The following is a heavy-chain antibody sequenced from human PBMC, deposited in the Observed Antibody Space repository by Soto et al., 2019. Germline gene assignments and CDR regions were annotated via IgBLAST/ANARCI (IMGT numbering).Heavy chain of an antibody. CDR3: ARDRDYYYDNRDKYQYPHAMEG. Sequence: QVQLVQSGTEVKKPGASVKVSCKASGYTFTNYAISWVRQAPGQGLEWMGWISAYSDRTNYAQNLQGKVTMTTGTATSTGYMEVGGLRSDRTAVYYCARDRDYYYDNRDKYQYPHAMEGWGQGNTVTISS. J-gene: IGHJ6*01. D-gene: IGHD3-22*01. CDR1: GYTFTNYA. V-gene: IGHV1-18*04. CDR2: ISAYSDRT.